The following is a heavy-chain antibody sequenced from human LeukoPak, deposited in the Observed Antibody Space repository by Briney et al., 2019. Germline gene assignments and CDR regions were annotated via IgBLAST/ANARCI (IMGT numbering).Heavy chain of an antibody. D-gene: IGHD2-21*01. CDR2: INHSGST. CDR3: ARADYCGGDCVDAFDI. V-gene: IGHV4-34*01. CDR1: GGSFSGYY. Sequence: SETLSLTCAVYGGSFSGYYWSWIRQPPGKGLEWIGEINHSGSTNYNPSLKSRVTISVDTSKNQFSLKLSSVTAADTAVYYCARADYCGGDCVDAFDIWGQGTMVTVSS. J-gene: IGHJ3*02.